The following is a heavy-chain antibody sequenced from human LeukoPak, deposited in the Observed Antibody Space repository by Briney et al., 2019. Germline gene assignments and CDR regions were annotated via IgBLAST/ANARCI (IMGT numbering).Heavy chain of an antibody. D-gene: IGHD5-18*01. CDR3: ARDTANNPSTFRVNYYYMDV. Sequence: SETLSLTCTVSGGSISSYYWSWIRQPPGKGLEWIGYIYYSGSTNYNPSLKSRVTISVDTSKNQFSLKLSSVTAADTAVYYCARDTANNPSTFRVNYYYMDVWGKGTTVTVSS. CDR1: GGSISSYY. CDR2: IYYSGST. V-gene: IGHV4-59*01. J-gene: IGHJ6*03.